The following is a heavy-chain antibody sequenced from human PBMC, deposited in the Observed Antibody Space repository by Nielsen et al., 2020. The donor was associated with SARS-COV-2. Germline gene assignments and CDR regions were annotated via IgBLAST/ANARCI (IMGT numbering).Heavy chain of an antibody. CDR1: GFAVSNIY. Sequence: GESLKISCAASGFAVSNIYMTWVRQAPGKGLEWVSVISGGDSTYYADSVKGRFTISRDNSKNTLYLQMNSLKTEDTAVYYCTRHGWVYSSGYYLSLWYFDLWGRGTLVTVSS. D-gene: IGHD3-22*01. J-gene: IGHJ2*01. V-gene: IGHV3-66*04. CDR2: ISGGDST. CDR3: TRHGWVYSSGYYLSLWYFDL.